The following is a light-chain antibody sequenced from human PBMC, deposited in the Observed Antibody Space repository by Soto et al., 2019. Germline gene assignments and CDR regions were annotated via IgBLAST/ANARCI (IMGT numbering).Light chain of an antibody. CDR3: QQRSDWLPIT. V-gene: IGKV3D-20*02. Sequence: EIVLTQSPGTLSLSPGERATLSCRASQSVSSTYLIWYQQKPGQAPRLLIYGASSRATGVPDRFSGGGSGTDFTLTISSLEPEDFAVYYCQQRSDWLPITFGQGTRLEIK. CDR2: GAS. J-gene: IGKJ5*01. CDR1: QSVSSTY.